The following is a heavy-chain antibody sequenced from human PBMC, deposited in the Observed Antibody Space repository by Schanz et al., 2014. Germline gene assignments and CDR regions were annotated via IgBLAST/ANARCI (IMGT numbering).Heavy chain of an antibody. CDR3: VRDAGWAFGGCHGMDV. V-gene: IGHV1-18*01. J-gene: IGHJ6*02. Sequence: QVQLVQSGGEVKKPGASATVSCKASGYTFNNHGISWVRQAPGQGLEWMGWISVYHGHTNYAEKVHGRVTMTTDTSTSTAYMELRSLISDVTAVYYCVRDAGWAFGGCHGMDVCGQGTSVTVSS. CDR2: ISVYHGHT. D-gene: IGHD3-10*01. CDR1: GYTFNNHG.